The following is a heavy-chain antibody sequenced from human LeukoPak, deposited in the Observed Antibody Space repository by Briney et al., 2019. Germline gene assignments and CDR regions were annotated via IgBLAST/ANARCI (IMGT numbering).Heavy chain of an antibody. V-gene: IGHV3-66*02. Sequence: PGGSLRLSCAASGFTVSSNYMSWVRQAPGKGLEWVSTIYSGGSAYYANSVKGRFTISRDNSKNTAYLEMNSRRPKNTAVYYCARDSADTTSYFDYTGHGNLVTLSS. CDR3: ARDSADTTSYFDY. CDR1: GFTVSSNY. J-gene: IGHJ4*01. D-gene: IGHD1-1*01. CDR2: IYSGGSA.